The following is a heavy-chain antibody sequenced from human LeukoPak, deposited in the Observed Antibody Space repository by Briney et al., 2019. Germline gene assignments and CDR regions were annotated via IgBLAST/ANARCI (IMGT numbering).Heavy chain of an antibody. CDR2: ISYDGSNK. CDR1: GFTFSSYG. V-gene: IGHV3-30*18. D-gene: IGHD2-2*01. J-gene: IGHJ3*02. Sequence: PGGSLRLSCADSGFTFSSYGMHWVRQAPGKGLEWVAVISYDGSNKYYADSVKGRFTISRDNSKNTLYLQMNSLRAEDTAVYYCAKLGYCSSTSCYGDAFDIWGQGTMVTVSS. CDR3: AKLGYCSSTSCYGDAFDI.